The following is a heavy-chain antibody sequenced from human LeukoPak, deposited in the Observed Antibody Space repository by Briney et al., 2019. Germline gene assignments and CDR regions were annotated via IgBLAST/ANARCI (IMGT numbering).Heavy chain of an antibody. J-gene: IGHJ4*02. V-gene: IGHV3-11*01. CDR3: ARRRREMATIHFDY. CDR2: ISSSGSTI. Sequence: PGGSLGLSCAASGFTFSDYYMSWIRRAPGKGLEEVSYISSSGSTIYYADSVKGRFTISRDNAKNSLYLQMNSLRAEDTAVYYCARRRREMATIHFDYWGQGTLVTVSS. CDR1: GFTFSDYY. D-gene: IGHD5-24*01.